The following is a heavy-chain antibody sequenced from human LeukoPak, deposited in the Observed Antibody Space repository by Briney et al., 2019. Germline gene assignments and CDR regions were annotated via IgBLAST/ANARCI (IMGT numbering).Heavy chain of an antibody. CDR2: ISGSGGST. CDR1: GFTVSSNY. V-gene: IGHV3-23*01. CDR3: AKAPRLNYFDY. J-gene: IGHJ4*02. Sequence: PGGSLRLSCAASGFTVSSNYMSWVRQAPGKGLEWVSAISGSGGSTYYADSVKGRFTISRDNSKNTLYLQMNSLRAEDTAVYYCAKAPRLNYFDYWGQGTLVTVSS.